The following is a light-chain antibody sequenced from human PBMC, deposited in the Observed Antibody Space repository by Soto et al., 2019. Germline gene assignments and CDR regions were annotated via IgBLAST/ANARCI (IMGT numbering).Light chain of an antibody. J-gene: IGKJ3*01. CDR2: AAS. Sequence: DIQMTQSPSSLSASVGDRVTISCRASQVINNYLAWYQQKPGKVPKLLIYAASTLQSGVPSRFRGSGSGTDFTLTISSLQPEDVATSYCQKYNSAPPLTFGPGTKVHV. CDR3: QKYNSAPPLT. CDR1: QVINNY. V-gene: IGKV1-27*01.